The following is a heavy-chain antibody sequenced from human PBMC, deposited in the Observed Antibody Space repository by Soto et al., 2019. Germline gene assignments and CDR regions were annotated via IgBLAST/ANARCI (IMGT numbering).Heavy chain of an antibody. CDR2: IYTGGNT. CDR3: ARDYYYGSGNYYRADYYHYGMDV. D-gene: IGHD3-10*01. V-gene: IGHV3-53*01. Sequence: GGSLRLSCAASGFTVTSYCMSWVRQAPGKGLEWVSLIYTGGNTNYADSVKGRFTISRDNSKNTLYLQMNSLRAEDTAVYYCARDYYYGSGNYYRADYYHYGMDVWGQGTTVTVSS. J-gene: IGHJ6*02. CDR1: GFTVTSYC.